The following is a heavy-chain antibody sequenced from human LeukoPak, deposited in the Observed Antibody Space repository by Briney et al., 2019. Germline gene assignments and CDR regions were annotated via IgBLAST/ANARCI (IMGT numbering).Heavy chain of an antibody. V-gene: IGHV3-21*01. Sequence: GGSLRLSCAASGFTFSTYSMNWVRQAPGKGLEWVSSISSGSGYIYYADSVKGRFTISTDTAKNSLYLEMNNLRDGDTAVYYCARDDSWAFDYWGQGTLVTVSS. CDR2: ISSGSGYI. J-gene: IGHJ4*02. D-gene: IGHD2-21*02. CDR3: ARDDSWAFDY. CDR1: GFTFSTYS.